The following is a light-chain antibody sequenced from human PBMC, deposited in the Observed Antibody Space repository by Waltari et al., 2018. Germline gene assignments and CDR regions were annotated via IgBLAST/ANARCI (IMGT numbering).Light chain of an antibody. V-gene: IGKV4-1*01. Sequence: DIVMTQSPDSLVVSLGERATINCKSSQSVLSSSNNRNFLAWYQQISGQPPKLLINWASTREAGVPDRFSGSGSGTNFTLTISGLQAEDVAVYYCQQYYSLPLTFGGGTKVEI. CDR2: WAS. CDR1: QSVLSSSNNRNF. J-gene: IGKJ4*02. CDR3: QQYYSLPLT.